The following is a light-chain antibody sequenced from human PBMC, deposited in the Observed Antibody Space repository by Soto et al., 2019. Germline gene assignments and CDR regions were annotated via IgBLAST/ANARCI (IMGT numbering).Light chain of an antibody. Sequence: QSSLTRPASAYGSRGGSVTITNNRTSSDVGGYNYVSWYQQHPGKAPKLMIYEVSKRPSGVPDRFSGSKSGNTASLTVSGLQAEDEADYYCSSYAGSNNIEVFGTGPKVTVL. J-gene: IGLJ1*01. CDR3: SSYAGSNNIEV. CDR2: EVS. V-gene: IGLV2-8*01. CDR1: SSDVGGYNY.